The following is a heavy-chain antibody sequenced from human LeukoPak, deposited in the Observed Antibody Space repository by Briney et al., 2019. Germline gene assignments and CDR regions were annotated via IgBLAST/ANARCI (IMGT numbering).Heavy chain of an antibody. V-gene: IGHV1-18*01. Sequence: GASVKVSCKASGYTFTSYGISWVRQAPGQGLEWMGWISAYNGNTNYAQKLQGRVTMTTDTSTSTAYMELRSLRSDDTAVYYCARWILGNGDYYYYYYMGVWGKGTTVTVSS. CDR3: ARWILGNGDYYYYYYMGV. CDR1: GYTFTSYG. CDR2: ISAYNGNT. J-gene: IGHJ6*03. D-gene: IGHD4-17*01.